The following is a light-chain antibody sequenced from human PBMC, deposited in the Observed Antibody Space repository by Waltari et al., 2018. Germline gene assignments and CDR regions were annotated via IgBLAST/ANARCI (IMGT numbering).Light chain of an antibody. Sequence: QSVLTQPPSVSAAPGQTGTIACSGSSANIGKNYVSWYHQFPGTARKLLIYDTTGRPAGMPDRFSGSKPGTSATLGITGIQTGDEADYYCGTWDSSLSGGVFGGGTKLTVL. CDR2: DTT. J-gene: IGLJ3*02. CDR3: GTWDSSLSGGV. CDR1: SANIGKNY. V-gene: IGLV1-51*01.